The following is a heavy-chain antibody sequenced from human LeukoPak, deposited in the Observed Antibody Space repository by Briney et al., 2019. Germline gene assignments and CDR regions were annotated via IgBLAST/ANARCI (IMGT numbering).Heavy chain of an antibody. V-gene: IGHV3-7*01. CDR2: INQDGSLK. D-gene: IGHD3-22*01. J-gene: IGHJ4*02. Sequence: GGSLRLSCVTSGFTLSRYWLEWVRQAPGKGLEGAANINQDGSLKNYVDSVKGRFTISRDNAKNSLYLQMSSLRAEDTAVYYCTKYPDNSGYSDYWGQGTLLTVSS. CDR1: GFTLSRYW. CDR3: TKYPDNSGYSDY.